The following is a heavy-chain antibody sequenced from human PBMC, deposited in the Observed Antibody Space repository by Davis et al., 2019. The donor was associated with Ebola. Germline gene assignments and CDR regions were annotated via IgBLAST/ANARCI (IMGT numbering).Heavy chain of an antibody. CDR2: ISSSSNYI. CDR1: GFTFSSNS. Sequence: LKISCAASGFTFSSNSMNWVRQAPGKGLEWVSFISSSSNYIYYADSVKGRFTVSRDNAKNSLYLQMNSLRAEDTAVYYCVRDPALVVTGGGWFFGLWGRGTLVTVSS. D-gene: IGHD2-21*02. J-gene: IGHJ2*01. V-gene: IGHV3-21*01. CDR3: VRDPALVVTGGGWFFGL.